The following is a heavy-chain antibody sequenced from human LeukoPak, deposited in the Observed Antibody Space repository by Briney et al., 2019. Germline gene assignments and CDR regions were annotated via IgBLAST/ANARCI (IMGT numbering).Heavy chain of an antibody. J-gene: IGHJ4*02. V-gene: IGHV4-34*01. D-gene: IGHD4-23*01. CDR3: ARLSYGGNSAY. Sequence: SETLSLTCAVYGGSFSGYYWSWIRQPPGKGLEWIGEINHSGSTNYNPSLKSRVTISVDTSKNQFSLKLSSVTAADTAVYYCARLSYGGNSAYWGQGTLVTVSS. CDR2: INHSGST. CDR1: GGSFSGYY.